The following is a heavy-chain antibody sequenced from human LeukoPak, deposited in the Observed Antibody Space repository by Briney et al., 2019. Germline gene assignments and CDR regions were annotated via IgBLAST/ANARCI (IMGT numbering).Heavy chain of an antibody. V-gene: IGHV3-23*01. D-gene: IGHD2-2*01. CDR1: GFTFSSYA. CDR3: AKDFVPAAMLYYFDY. CDR2: ISGSGGST. Sequence: GGSLRLSCAASGFTFSSYAMSWVRQAPGKGLEWGSAISGSGGSTYYADSVKGRFTISRDNSKNTLYLQMNSQRAEDTAVYYCAKDFVPAAMLYYFDYWGQGTLVTVSS. J-gene: IGHJ4*02.